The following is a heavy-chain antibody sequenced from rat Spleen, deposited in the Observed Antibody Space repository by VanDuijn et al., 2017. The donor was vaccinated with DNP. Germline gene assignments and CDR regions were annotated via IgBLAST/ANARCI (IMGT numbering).Heavy chain of an antibody. J-gene: IGHJ3*01. CDR3: ARGAPYYGYNHSPFAY. CDR1: GFIFSDYW. D-gene: IGHD1-9*01. CDR2: ITKTGDST. V-gene: IGHV5-31*01. Sequence: EVQLVESGGGLSQPGRSLKVSCVASGFIFSDYWMTWIRQAPGKGLEWVASITKTGDSTYYSDSVKGRFSISRDNAKSTLYLQVNSLRSEDTATYYCARGAPYYGYNHSPFAYWGQGTLVTVSS.